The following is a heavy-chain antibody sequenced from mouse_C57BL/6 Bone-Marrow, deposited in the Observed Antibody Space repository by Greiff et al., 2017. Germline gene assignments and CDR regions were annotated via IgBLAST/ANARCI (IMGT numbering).Heavy chain of an antibody. V-gene: IGHV1-59*01. J-gene: IGHJ4*01. Sequence: QVQLQQPGAELVRPGTSVKLSCKASGYTFTSYWMHWVKQRPGQGLEWIGVIDPSDSYTNYNQKFKGKATLTVDPSSSTAYMQLSSLTSEDSAVYYCARSGRRSAMDYWGQGTSVTVSA. CDR3: ARSGRRSAMDY. CDR1: GYTFTSYW. D-gene: IGHD2-12*01. CDR2: IDPSDSYT.